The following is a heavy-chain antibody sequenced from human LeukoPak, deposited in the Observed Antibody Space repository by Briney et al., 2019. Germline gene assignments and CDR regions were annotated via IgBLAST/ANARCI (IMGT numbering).Heavy chain of an antibody. CDR2: ISSSSTI. CDR3: ARDSGSQLWAPSDY. J-gene: IGHJ4*02. CDR1: GFTFSSYS. D-gene: IGHD3-10*01. V-gene: IGHV3-48*01. Sequence: GGPLRLSCAASGFTFSSYSMNWVRQAPGKGLEWVSYISSSSTIYYADSVKGRFTISRDNAKNSLYLQMNSLRAEDTAVYYCARDSGSQLWAPSDYWGQGTLVTVSS.